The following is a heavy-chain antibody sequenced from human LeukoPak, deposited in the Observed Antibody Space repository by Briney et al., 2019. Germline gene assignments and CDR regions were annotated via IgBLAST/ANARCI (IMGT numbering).Heavy chain of an antibody. Sequence: GGSLRLSCAASGFTFSSYSMNWVRQAPGKGLEWVSYISSSSSTIYYADSVKGRFTISRDNAKNSLYLQMNSLRAEDTAVYYCARDLGVAGTPSRGWGQGTLVTVSS. V-gene: IGHV3-48*01. D-gene: IGHD6-19*01. CDR2: ISSSSSTI. CDR1: GFTFSSYS. CDR3: ARDLGVAGTPSRG. J-gene: IGHJ4*02.